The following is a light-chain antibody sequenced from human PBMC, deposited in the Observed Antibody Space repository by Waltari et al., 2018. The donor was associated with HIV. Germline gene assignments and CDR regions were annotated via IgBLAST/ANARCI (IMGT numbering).Light chain of an antibody. Sequence: QSVLTQPPSVSAAPGQKVTISCSGSSPNIGINYVSWYRQLPGTAPKLLIYDNDERPSGIPDRFSGSKSGTSATLGITGLQTGDEADYYCGTWDSSLSVWLFGGGTKLTVL. J-gene: IGLJ3*02. CDR2: DND. CDR3: GTWDSSLSVWL. CDR1: SPNIGINY. V-gene: IGLV1-51*01.